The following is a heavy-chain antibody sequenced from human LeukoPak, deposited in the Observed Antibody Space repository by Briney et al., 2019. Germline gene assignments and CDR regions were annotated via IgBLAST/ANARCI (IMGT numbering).Heavy chain of an antibody. Sequence: GGSLRLSCAASGFTFSSYAMSWVRQAPGKGLEWVSAISGSGGSTYYADSVKGQFTISRDNSKSTLYLQMNSLRAEDTAVYYCAKSIVVVPAAADYFDYWGQGTLVTVSS. CDR3: AKSIVVVPAAADYFDY. CDR1: GFTFSSYA. V-gene: IGHV3-23*01. J-gene: IGHJ4*02. CDR2: ISGSGGST. D-gene: IGHD2-2*01.